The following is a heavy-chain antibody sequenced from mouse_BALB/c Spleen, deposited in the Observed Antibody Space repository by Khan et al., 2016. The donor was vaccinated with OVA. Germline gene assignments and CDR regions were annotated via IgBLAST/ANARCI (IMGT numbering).Heavy chain of an antibody. Sequence: QVQLKESGPGLVAPSQSLSITCTVSGFSLTGYGVNWVRQPPGKGLEWLGMIRGDGNTDYNSALKSRLSISKDNSTSHVFLQMNSLQTDDTTRYYCARVAAMDYWGQGTSVTVSS. CDR2: IRGDGNT. V-gene: IGHV2-6-7*01. CDR1: GFSLTGYG. CDR3: ARVAAMDY. J-gene: IGHJ4*01.